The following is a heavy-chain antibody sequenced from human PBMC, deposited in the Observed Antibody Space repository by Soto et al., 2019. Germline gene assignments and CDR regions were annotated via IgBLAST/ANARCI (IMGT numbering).Heavy chain of an antibody. V-gene: IGHV4-31*03. CDR1: GGSISSGGYY. Sequence: SETLSLTCTVSGGSISSGGYYWSWIRQHPGKGLEWIGYIYYSGSTYYNPSLKSRVTISVDTSKNQFSLKLSSVTAADMAVYYCARDLRRVEPTHYYMDVWGKGTTVTVSS. CDR2: IYYSGST. J-gene: IGHJ6*03. D-gene: IGHD1-26*01. CDR3: ARDLRRVEPTHYYMDV.